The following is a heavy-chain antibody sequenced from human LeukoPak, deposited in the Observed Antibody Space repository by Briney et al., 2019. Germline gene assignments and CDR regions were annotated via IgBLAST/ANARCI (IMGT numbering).Heavy chain of an antibody. CDR3: ATDQRGAGLGFVYGSGSFNGLDV. Sequence: ASVKVSCKVSGYTLTESSMHWVRQAPGKGLEWMGGFDPEDGETIYAQKSQGRVTMTEDTTTDTGYMELSSLRSEDTAVYYCATDQRGAGLGFVYGSGSFNGLDVWGQGTTVTVSS. CDR2: FDPEDGET. D-gene: IGHD3-10*01. V-gene: IGHV1-24*01. J-gene: IGHJ6*02. CDR1: GYTLTESS.